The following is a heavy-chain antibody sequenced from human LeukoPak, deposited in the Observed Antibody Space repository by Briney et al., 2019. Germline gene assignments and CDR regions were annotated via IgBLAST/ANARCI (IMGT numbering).Heavy chain of an antibody. Sequence: GGSLRLSCAASGFTLSSYSMNWVRQAPGKGLEWVSSISSSSYIYYADSVKGRFTISRDNAKNSLYLQMNSLSAEDTAVYYCARDQTAHSYGDYWGQGTLVTVSS. J-gene: IGHJ4*02. CDR1: GFTLSSYS. CDR3: ARDQTAHSYGDY. D-gene: IGHD4-17*01. V-gene: IGHV3-21*01. CDR2: ISSSSYI.